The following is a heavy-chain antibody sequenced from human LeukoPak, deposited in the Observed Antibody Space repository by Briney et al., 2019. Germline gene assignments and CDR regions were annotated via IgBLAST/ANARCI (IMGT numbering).Heavy chain of an antibody. CDR1: GFTFDDYA. J-gene: IGHJ6*02. CDR2: ISWNSGSI. V-gene: IGHV3-9*01. CDR3: AKDGAYYYGMDA. D-gene: IGHD1-26*01. Sequence: PGGSLRLSCAASGFTFDDYAMHWVRQAPGKGLEWVSGISWNSGSIGYADSVKGRFTISRDNAKNSLYLQMNSLRAEDTALYYCAKDGAYYYGMDAWGQGTTVTVSS.